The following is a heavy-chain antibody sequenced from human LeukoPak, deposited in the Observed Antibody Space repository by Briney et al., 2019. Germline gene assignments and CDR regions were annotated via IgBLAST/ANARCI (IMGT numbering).Heavy chain of an antibody. CDR1: GYTFTGYY. V-gene: IGHV1-2*02. CDR3: ARDLAEIDSYYYGSGSPGGVDY. CDR2: INPNSGGA. D-gene: IGHD3-10*01. Sequence: ASVKVSCKASGYTFTGYYIHWVRQAPGQGLEWMGWINPNSGGANYAQKFQGRVTMTRDTSISTAYMELSRLRSDDTAVYYCARDLAEIDSYYYGSGSPGGVDYWGQGTLATVSS. J-gene: IGHJ4*02.